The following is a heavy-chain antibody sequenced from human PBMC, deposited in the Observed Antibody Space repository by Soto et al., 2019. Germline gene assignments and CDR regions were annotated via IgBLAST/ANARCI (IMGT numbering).Heavy chain of an antibody. D-gene: IGHD1-26*01. CDR2: IIPIFGTA. CDR3: ERDGSGATVDALDI. Sequence: ASVKVSCKASGGTFSSYAISWVRQAPGQGLEWMGGIIPIFGTANYAQKFQGRVTITADKSTSTAYMELSSLRSEDTAVYYCERDGSGATVDALDIWGQGTMVTVSS. J-gene: IGHJ3*02. V-gene: IGHV1-69*06. CDR1: GGTFSSYA.